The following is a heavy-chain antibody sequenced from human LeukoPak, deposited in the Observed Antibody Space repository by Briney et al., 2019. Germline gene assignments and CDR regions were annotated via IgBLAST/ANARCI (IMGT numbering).Heavy chain of an antibody. CDR2: IYYSGST. CDR1: GGSISRYY. CDR3: ARELYNWNGRRHAIDI. D-gene: IGHD1-20*01. J-gene: IGHJ3*02. V-gene: IGHV4-59*01. Sequence: SETLSLTCTVSGGSISRYYWSWVRQPPGKGLEYIGNIYYSGSTNYNPSLKSRVTISLDTSRSQFSLNLTSVTAADTAVYYCARELYNWNGRRHAIDIWGQGTMVTVSS.